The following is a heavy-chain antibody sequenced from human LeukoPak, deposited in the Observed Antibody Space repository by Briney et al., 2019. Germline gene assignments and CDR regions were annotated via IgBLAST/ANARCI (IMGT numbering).Heavy chain of an antibody. D-gene: IGHD4-17*01. V-gene: IGHV3-53*05. CDR3: ARDLDYGDPYFDY. Sequence: GGSLRLSCAASGFTVSSNYMSWVRQAPGKGLEWVSVIYSGGSTYYADSVKGRFTISRDNSKNTLYLQMNSLRAEDTAVYYCARDLDYGDPYFDYWGQGTLVTVSS. CDR1: GFTVSSNY. CDR2: IYSGGST. J-gene: IGHJ4*02.